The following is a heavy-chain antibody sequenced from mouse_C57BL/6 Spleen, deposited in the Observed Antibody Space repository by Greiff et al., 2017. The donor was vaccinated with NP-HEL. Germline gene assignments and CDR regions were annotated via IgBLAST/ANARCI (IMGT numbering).Heavy chain of an antibody. V-gene: IGHV1-69*01. CDR3: ALLDYFDY. D-gene: IGHD1-1*01. CDR2: IDPYDSYT. Sequence: QVQLQQPGAELVMPGASVKLSCKASGYTFTSYWMHWVKQRPGQGLEWIGEIDPYDSYTNYNQKFKGKSTLTVDKSSSTAYMLLSSLTSEDSAVYYCALLDYFDYWGQGTTLTVSS. CDR1: GYTFTSYW. J-gene: IGHJ2*01.